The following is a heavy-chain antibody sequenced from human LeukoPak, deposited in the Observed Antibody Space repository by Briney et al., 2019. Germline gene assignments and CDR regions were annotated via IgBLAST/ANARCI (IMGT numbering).Heavy chain of an antibody. CDR3: ARRVLVRGHFDY. V-gene: IGHV4-61*05. D-gene: IGHD3-10*01. CDR2: INHSGST. Sequence: SETLSLTCTVSGGSISSSRYYWGWIRQPPGKGLEWIGEINHSGSTNYNPSLKSRVTISVDTSKNQFSLKLSSVTAADTAVYYCARRVLVRGHFDYWGQGTLVTVSS. J-gene: IGHJ4*02. CDR1: GGSISSSRYY.